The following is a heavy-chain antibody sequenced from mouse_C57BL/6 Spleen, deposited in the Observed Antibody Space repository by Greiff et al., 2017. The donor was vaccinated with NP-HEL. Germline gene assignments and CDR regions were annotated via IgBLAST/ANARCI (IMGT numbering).Heavy chain of an antibody. CDR1: GYTFTEYT. V-gene: IGHV1-62-2*01. D-gene: IGHD1-1*01. Sequence: QVQLKESGAELVKPGASVKLSCKASGYTFTEYTIHWVKQRSGQGLEWIGWFYPGSGSIKYNEKFKDKATLTADKSSSTDYMELSRLTSEDSAVYFCARHEGYGSSYGYFDVWGKGTTVTVSS. CDR2: FYPGSGSI. J-gene: IGHJ1*03. CDR3: ARHEGYGSSYGYFDV.